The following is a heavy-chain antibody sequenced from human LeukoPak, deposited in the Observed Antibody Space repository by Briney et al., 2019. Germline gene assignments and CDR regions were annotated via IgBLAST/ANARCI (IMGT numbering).Heavy chain of an antibody. CDR1: GYTFTDYY. CDR2: INPNSGGT. V-gene: IGHV1-2*02. J-gene: IGHJ5*02. D-gene: IGHD4-17*01. CDR3: ARDSGEGNWFDP. Sequence: ASVKVSCKASGYTFTDYYMHWVRQAPGQGLEWMGWINPNSGGTNFAQKFQGRVAMTRDTSISTAYLELGSLRSDDTAVYYCARDSGEGNWFDPWGQGTLITVSS.